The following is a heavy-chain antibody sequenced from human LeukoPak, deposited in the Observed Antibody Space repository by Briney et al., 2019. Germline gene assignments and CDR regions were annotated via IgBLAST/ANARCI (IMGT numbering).Heavy chain of an antibody. CDR2: INHSGST. D-gene: IGHD6-19*01. CDR3: AREESSGWYWYFDL. CDR1: GGSFSGYY. Sequence: PSETLSLTCAVYGGSFSGYYWSWIRQPPGKGLEWIGEINHSGSTNYNPSLKSRVTISVDTSKNQFSLKLSSVTAADTAVDYCAREESSGWYWYFDLWGRGTLVTVSS. J-gene: IGHJ2*01. V-gene: IGHV4-34*01.